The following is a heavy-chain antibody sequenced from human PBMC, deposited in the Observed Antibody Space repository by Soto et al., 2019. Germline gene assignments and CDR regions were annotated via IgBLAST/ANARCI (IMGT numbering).Heavy chain of an antibody. V-gene: IGHV4-31*03. J-gene: IGHJ5*02. CDR2: IYYSGST. Sequence: QVQLQESGPGLXXXSQXXSLTXTVSGXSISSGGYYWSWIRQHPGKGLEWIGYIYYSGSTYYNPSLKSRVTISVDTSKNQFSLKLTSVTAADTAXYYXARSVFPWGQGTLVTVSS. CDR3: ARSVFP. CDR1: GXSISSGGYY.